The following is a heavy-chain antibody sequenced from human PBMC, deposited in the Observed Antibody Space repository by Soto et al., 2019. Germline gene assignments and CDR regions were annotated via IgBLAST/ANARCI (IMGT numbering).Heavy chain of an antibody. CDR2: ISDGGTTI. D-gene: IGHD2-8*01. V-gene: IGHV3-48*03. CDR1: GFIFSDYE. Sequence: EAELVESGGGLVQPGGSLTLYCAASGFIFSDYEVDWVRQAPGRGPEWISYISDGGTTIYYAASVKGRFTISRDDAKKSLYLHMNNLRVDDTAIYFCVKEYCTGGTCFDDFDLWGQGTVVTVSS. CDR3: VKEYCTGGTCFDDFDL. J-gene: IGHJ3*01.